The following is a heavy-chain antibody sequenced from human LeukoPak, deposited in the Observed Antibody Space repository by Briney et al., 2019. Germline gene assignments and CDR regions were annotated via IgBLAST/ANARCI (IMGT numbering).Heavy chain of an antibody. CDR2: ISSSSSTI. Sequence: GGSLRLSCAASGFTLSSYSMNWVRQAPGKGLEWVSYISSSSSTIYYADSVKGRFTISRDNAKNSLYLQMNSLRDEDTAVYYCARDRGKQQLVLDAFDIWGQGTMVTVSS. V-gene: IGHV3-48*02. CDR1: GFTLSSYS. J-gene: IGHJ3*02. CDR3: ARDRGKQQLVLDAFDI. D-gene: IGHD6-13*01.